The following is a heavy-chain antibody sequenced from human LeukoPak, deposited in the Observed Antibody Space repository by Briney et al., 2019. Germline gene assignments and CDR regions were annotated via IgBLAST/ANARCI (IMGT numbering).Heavy chain of an antibody. D-gene: IGHD6-13*01. Sequence: SETLSLTCAVSGGSISSSNWWSWVRQPPGKGLEWIGEIYHSGSTNYNPPLKSRVTISVDKSKNQFSLKLSSVTAADTAVYYCARLSIAAAEYYFDYWGQGTLVTVSS. CDR2: IYHSGST. J-gene: IGHJ4*02. V-gene: IGHV4-4*02. CDR3: ARLSIAAAEYYFDY. CDR1: GGSISSSNW.